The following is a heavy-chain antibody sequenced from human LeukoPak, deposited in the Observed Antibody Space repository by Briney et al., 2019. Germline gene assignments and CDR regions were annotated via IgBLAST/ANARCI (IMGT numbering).Heavy chain of an antibody. CDR2: INPNSGGT. Sequence: GASVKVSCKASGYTFTGYYMHWVRQAPGQGLEWMGWINPNSGGTNYAQKFQGRVTMTRDTSISTAYMELSRLRSDDTAVYYCARDFGLAATEAGYWGQGTLVTVSS. V-gene: IGHV1-2*02. CDR1: GYTFTGYY. J-gene: IGHJ4*02. CDR3: ARDFGLAATEAGY. D-gene: IGHD6-13*01.